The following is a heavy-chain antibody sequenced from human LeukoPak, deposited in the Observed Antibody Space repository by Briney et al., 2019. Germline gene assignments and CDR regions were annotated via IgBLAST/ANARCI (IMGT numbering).Heavy chain of an antibody. CDR3: TTGILIVGALSP. V-gene: IGHV3-49*05. D-gene: IGHD1-26*01. CDR2: TRSKAYGGTT. CDR1: GFTFGDYA. Sequence: KPGGSLRLSCTASGFTFGDYAMSWSRQAPGKGLEWVGFTRSKAYGGTTEYAASVKGRFTTSRDDSKSIAYLQMNSLKTEDTAVYYCTTGILIVGALSPWGQGTLVTVSS. J-gene: IGHJ5*02.